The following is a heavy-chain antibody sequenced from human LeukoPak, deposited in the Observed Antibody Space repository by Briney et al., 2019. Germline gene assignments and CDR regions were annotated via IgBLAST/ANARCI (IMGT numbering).Heavy chain of an antibody. D-gene: IGHD1-26*01. CDR2: ISGSGGST. CDR3: ARGVVGATRCYFDY. J-gene: IGHJ4*02. V-gene: IGHV3-23*01. Sequence: GGSLRLSCAATGLSVSSNFMSWVRQAPGKGLEWVSVISGSGGSTYYADSVKGRFTISRDNSKNTLYLQMNSLRAEDTAVYYCARGVVGATRCYFDYWGQGTLVTVSS. CDR1: GLSVSSNF.